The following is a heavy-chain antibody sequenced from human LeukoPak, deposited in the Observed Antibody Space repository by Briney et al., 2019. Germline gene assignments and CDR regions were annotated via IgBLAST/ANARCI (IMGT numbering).Heavy chain of an antibody. CDR3: ANFPVAGTRRDDY. V-gene: IGHV3-30*02. CDR1: GFTFSSYG. D-gene: IGHD6-19*01. Sequence: GGSLRLSCAASGFTFSSYGMHWVRQAPGKGLEWVAFIRYDGSNKYYADPVKGRFTISRDNSKNTLYLQMNSLRAEDTAVYYCANFPVAGTRRDDYWGQGTLVTVSS. J-gene: IGHJ4*02. CDR2: IRYDGSNK.